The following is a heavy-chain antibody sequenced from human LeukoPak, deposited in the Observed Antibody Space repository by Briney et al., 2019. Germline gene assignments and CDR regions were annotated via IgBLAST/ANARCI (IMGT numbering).Heavy chain of an antibody. J-gene: IGHJ5*02. CDR3: ARDRRDSSRFNWFDP. D-gene: IGHD6-13*01. CDR2: IYHTGST. V-gene: IGHV4-4*02. CDR1: GGSISNSNW. Sequence: SGTLSLTCAVSGGSISNSNWWSWVRQPPGKGLEWIGEIYHTGSTNYNPSLKSRVTISVDKSKNQFSLKLSSVTAADTAVYYCARDRRDSSRFNWFDPWGQGTLVTVSS.